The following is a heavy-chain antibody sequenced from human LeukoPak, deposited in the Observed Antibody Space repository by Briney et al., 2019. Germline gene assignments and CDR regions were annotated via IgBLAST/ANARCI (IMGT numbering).Heavy chain of an antibody. CDR3: AKDGTHHIVVVIATYYYYYMDV. D-gene: IGHD2-21*01. Sequence: PGGSLRLSCAASGFTFSSYGMHWVRQAPGKGLEWVAFIRYDGSNKYYADSVKGRFTISRDNSKNTLYLQMNSLRAEDTAVYYCAKDGTHHIVVVIATYYYYYMDVWGKGTTVTVSS. J-gene: IGHJ6*03. CDR1: GFTFSSYG. V-gene: IGHV3-30*02. CDR2: IRYDGSNK.